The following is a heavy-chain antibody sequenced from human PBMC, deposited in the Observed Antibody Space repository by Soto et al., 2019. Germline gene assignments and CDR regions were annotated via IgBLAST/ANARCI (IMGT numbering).Heavy chain of an antibody. J-gene: IGHJ5*02. CDR1: GFTFSNYF. CDR2: MSGDGKTI. V-gene: IGHV3-74*01. Sequence: GGSLRLSCVASGFTFSNYFMHWVRQVPGEGLVWVSRMSGDGKTISYADSVKGRFTISRDNAKNTLYLQMNSLRVEDTAVYYCARTYVPGIAGFDPWGQGTMVTVSS. CDR3: ARTYVPGIAGFDP. D-gene: IGHD1-1*01.